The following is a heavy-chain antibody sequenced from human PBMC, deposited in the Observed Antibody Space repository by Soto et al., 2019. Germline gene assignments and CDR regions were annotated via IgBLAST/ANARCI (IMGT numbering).Heavy chain of an antibody. CDR2: IIPILGIA. CDR3: ANRSNDYGPIDY. V-gene: IGHV1-69*02. J-gene: IGHJ4*02. CDR1: GGTFSSYT. D-gene: IGHD4-17*01. Sequence: QVQLVQSGAEVKKPGSSVKVSCKASGGTFSSYTISWVRQAPGQGLEWMGRIIPILGIANYAQKFQGRVTITADKSTSTAYMELSSLRSEDTAVYYCANRSNDYGPIDYWGQGTLVTVSS.